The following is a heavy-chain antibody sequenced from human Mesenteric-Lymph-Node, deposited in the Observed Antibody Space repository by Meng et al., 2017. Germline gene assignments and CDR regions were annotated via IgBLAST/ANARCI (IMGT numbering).Heavy chain of an antibody. Sequence: QVQRQESGPGLVKPSHTLSLTCTVSGGSISSGNHYWSWIRQHPGKGLEYIGYIYYSGSTYYNPSLKSRVIISVDTSKNQFSLRLNSVTAADTAVYYCASLYGDSSVWYLDLWGRGTLVTVSS. V-gene: IGHV4-31*03. CDR3: ASLYGDSSVWYLDL. CDR1: GGSISSGNHY. J-gene: IGHJ2*01. D-gene: IGHD4-17*01. CDR2: IYYSGST.